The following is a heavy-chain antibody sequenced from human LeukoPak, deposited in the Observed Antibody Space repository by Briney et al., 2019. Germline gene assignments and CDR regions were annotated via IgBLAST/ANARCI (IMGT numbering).Heavy chain of an antibody. CDR3: AKEGSRYSSGWSHFDY. Sequence: SGGSLRLSCAASGFTFSSYAMSGVRKAPGKGLEWVSAISGSGGSTYYADSVKGRFTISRDNSKNTLYLQMNSLRAEDTAVYYCAKEGSRYSSGWSHFDYWGQGTLVTVSS. D-gene: IGHD6-19*01. CDR1: GFTFSSYA. J-gene: IGHJ4*02. V-gene: IGHV3-23*01. CDR2: ISGSGGST.